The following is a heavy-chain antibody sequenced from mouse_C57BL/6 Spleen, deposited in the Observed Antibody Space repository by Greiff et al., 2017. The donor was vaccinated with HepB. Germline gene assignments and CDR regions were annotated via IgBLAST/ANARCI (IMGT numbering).Heavy chain of an antibody. CDR2: INPGSGGT. CDR1: GYAFTNYL. V-gene: IGHV1-54*01. J-gene: IGHJ2*01. CDR3: ATTGHLYFDY. Sequence: VQRVESGAELVRPGTSVKVSCKASGYAFTNYLIEWVKQRPGQGLEWIGVINPGSGGTNYNEKFKGKATLTADKSSSTAYMQLSSLTSEDSAVYFCATTGHLYFDYWGQGTTLTVSS. D-gene: IGHD3-3*01.